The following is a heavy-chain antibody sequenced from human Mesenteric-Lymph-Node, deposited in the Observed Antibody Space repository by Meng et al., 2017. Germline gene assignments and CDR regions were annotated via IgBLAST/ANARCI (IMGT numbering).Heavy chain of an antibody. Sequence: QLVQSGAEVKKPGASVKVSCKASAYTFAGYYMHWVRQAPGQGLEWMGVINPSGGSTTYSQKFQGRLTMTRDTSTSAVYMELSSLRSEDTAIYYCARPPLDGYNYHFDYWGQGTLVTVSS. CDR1: AYTFAGYY. J-gene: IGHJ4*02. CDR2: INPSGGST. V-gene: IGHV1-46*01. CDR3: ARPPLDGYNYHFDY. D-gene: IGHD5-24*01.